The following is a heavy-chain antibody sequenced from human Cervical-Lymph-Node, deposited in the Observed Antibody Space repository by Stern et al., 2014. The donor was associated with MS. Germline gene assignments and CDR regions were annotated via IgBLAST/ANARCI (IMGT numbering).Heavy chain of an antibody. CDR3: ARTYYDIWSGYYKYYYGMDV. Sequence: DQLVESGAEVKKPGSSVKVSCKASGGTFSSYAISWVRQAPGQGLEWMGGIIPIFGTANYAQKFQGRVTITADESTSTAYMELSSLRSEDTAVYYCARTYYDIWSGYYKYYYGMDVWGQGTTVTVSS. J-gene: IGHJ6*02. V-gene: IGHV1-69*01. CDR2: IIPIFGTA. D-gene: IGHD3-3*01. CDR1: GGTFSSYA.